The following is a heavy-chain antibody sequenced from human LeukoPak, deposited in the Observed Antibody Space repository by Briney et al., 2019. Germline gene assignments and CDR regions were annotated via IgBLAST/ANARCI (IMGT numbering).Heavy chain of an antibody. J-gene: IGHJ4*02. CDR1: GFTFSSYS. D-gene: IGHD3-16*02. CDR3: ARGDYDYVWGSYRPYY. V-gene: IGHV3-48*04. CDR2: ISSSSSTI. Sequence: GGSLRLSCAASGFTFSSYSMNWVRQAPGKGLEWVSYISSSSSTIYYADSVKGRFTISRDNAKNSLYLQMNSLRAEDTAVYYCARGDYDYVWGSYRPYYWGQGTLVTVSS.